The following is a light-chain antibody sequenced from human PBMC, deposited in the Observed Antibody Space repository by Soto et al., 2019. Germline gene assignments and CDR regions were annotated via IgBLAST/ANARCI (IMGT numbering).Light chain of an antibody. J-gene: IGLJ1*01. V-gene: IGLV2-14*01. CDR2: EVS. CDR1: SSDVGGYNY. Sequence: QSALTQPASVSGSPGQSITISCTGTSSDVGGYNYVSWYQQHPGKAPKVMIYEVSNRPSGVSNRFSGSKSGNTASLTISGLQAEDEADYYCSSYTSSSTLVFVTGTKLTVL. CDR3: SSYTSSSTLV.